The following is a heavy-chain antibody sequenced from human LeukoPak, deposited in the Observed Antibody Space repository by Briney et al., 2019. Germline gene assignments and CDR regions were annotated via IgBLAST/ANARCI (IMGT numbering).Heavy chain of an antibody. Sequence: PSETLSLTCTVSGGSISSYYWSWIRQPPGKGLEWIGYIYYSGSTKYNPSLKSRVTISVDTSKNQFSLKLSSVTAADTAVYYCASVMVRYFDWLLFPYGMDVWGQGTTVTVSS. D-gene: IGHD3-9*01. V-gene: IGHV4-59*12. J-gene: IGHJ6*02. CDR3: ASVMVRYFDWLLFPYGMDV. CDR2: IYYSGST. CDR1: GGSISSYY.